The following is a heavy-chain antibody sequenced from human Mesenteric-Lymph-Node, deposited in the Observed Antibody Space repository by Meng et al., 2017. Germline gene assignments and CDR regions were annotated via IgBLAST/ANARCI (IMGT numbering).Heavy chain of an antibody. CDR3: ARVGGDYGEFDP. CDR1: GYTFSGYF. J-gene: IGHJ5*02. Sequence: QVQLVQVGAEVKKPGASVKVSCKASGYTFSGYFMQWVRQAPGQGLEWMGRINPNTGGTNYAQKFEGRVTMTRDTSISTAYMELTSLRSDDTAVYYCARVGGDYGEFDPWGQGTLVTVSS. D-gene: IGHD4-17*01. CDR2: INPNTGGT. V-gene: IGHV1-2*06.